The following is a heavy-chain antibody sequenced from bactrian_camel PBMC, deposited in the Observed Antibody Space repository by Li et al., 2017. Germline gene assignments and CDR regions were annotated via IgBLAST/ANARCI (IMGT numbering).Heavy chain of an antibody. CDR1: GSTSMPNF. Sequence: HVQLVESGGGSVTAGGSLTLSCQIFGSTSMPNFEAWFRQPSGQEREGVAVIDIDGRPTYADSVKGRFTISRDNAKNTINLELNSLKPEDTGIYYCAAGSRLGCALGFGDRYQYPYWGQGTQVTVS. J-gene: IGHJ4*01. CDR2: IDIDGRP. V-gene: IGHV3S53*01. D-gene: IGHD3*01. CDR3: AAGSRLGCALGFGDRYQYPY.